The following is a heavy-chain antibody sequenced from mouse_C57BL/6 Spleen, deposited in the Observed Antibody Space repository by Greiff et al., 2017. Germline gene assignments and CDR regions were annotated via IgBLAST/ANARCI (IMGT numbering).Heavy chain of an antibody. J-gene: IGHJ2*01. V-gene: IGHV1-59*01. CDR2: IDPSDSYT. CDR3: ARGGR. CDR1: GYTFTSYW. Sequence: QVQLQQPGAELVRPGTSVKLSCKASGYTFTSYWMHWVKQRPGQGLEWIGVIDPSDSYTNYNQKFKGKATLTVDTSSSTAYMQLSSLTSEDSAFYYCARGGRWGQGTTLTVSS.